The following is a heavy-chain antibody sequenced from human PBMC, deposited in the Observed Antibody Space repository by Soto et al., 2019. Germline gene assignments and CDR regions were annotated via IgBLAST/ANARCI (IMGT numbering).Heavy chain of an antibody. CDR3: AKSHWDYGDYGLGYYFDY. V-gene: IGHV3-30*18. CDR2: ISYDGSNK. D-gene: IGHD4-17*01. J-gene: IGHJ4*02. Sequence: PGGSLRLSCAASGFTFSSYGMHWVRQAPGKGLEWVAVISYDGSNKYYADSVKGRFTISRDNSKNTLYLQMNSLRAEDTAVYYCAKSHWDYGDYGLGYYFDYWGQGTLVTVSS. CDR1: GFTFSSYG.